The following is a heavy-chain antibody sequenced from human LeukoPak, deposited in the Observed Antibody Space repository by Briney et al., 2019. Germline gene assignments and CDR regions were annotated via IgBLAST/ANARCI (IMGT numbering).Heavy chain of an antibody. V-gene: IGHV4-61*02. CDR2: IYTSGST. Sequence: SQTLSLTCTVSGGSTSSGSYDWGWIRQPGGKGLEWIVLIYTSGSTHYHPSLKSRLTISVDTSTNQFSLKLSSVTAADTAVYYCARGHDFWSGYYSFDYWGQGTLVTVSS. J-gene: IGHJ4*02. CDR1: GGSTSSGSYD. D-gene: IGHD3-3*01. CDR3: ARGHDFWSGYYSFDY.